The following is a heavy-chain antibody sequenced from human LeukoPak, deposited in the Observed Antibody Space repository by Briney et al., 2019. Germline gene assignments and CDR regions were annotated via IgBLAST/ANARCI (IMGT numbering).Heavy chain of an antibody. J-gene: IGHJ4*02. CDR3: ARDLGYYRADY. Sequence: GGSLRLSCAASRFTLSSYWMSWVRQAPGKGLEWVANIKGDGSDNHYVDSVRGRFTISRDNAKNSLYLQMNSLRAEDTAVYYCARDLGYYRADYWGQGTLVTVSS. CDR1: RFTLSSYW. CDR2: IKGDGSDN. D-gene: IGHD1-26*01. V-gene: IGHV3-7*04.